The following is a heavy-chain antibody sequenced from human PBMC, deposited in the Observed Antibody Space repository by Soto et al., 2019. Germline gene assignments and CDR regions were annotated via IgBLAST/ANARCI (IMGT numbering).Heavy chain of an antibody. CDR1: GFTFSSYA. D-gene: IGHD1-26*01. CDR2: ISYDGSNK. J-gene: IGHJ6*02. Sequence: PGGSLRLSCAASGFTFSSYAMHWVRQAPGKGLEWVAVISYDGSNKYYADSVKGRFTISRDNSKNTLYLQMNSLRAEDTAVYYCARDLRLTWEPAPLDYYYGMDVWGQGTTVTVSS. CDR3: ARDLRLTWEPAPLDYYYGMDV. V-gene: IGHV3-30-3*01.